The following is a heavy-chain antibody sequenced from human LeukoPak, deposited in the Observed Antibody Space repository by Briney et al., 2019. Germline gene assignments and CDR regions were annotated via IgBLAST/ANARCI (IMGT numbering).Heavy chain of an antibody. V-gene: IGHV4-4*07. J-gene: IGHJ4*02. Sequence: PSETLSLTCTVSGGSISSYYWSWIRQPAGKRLEWIGRIYTSGSTNYNPSLKSRVTMSVDTSKNQFSLKLSSVTAADTAVYYCARDRYCSSTSCYTAFDYWGQGTLVTVSS. CDR2: IYTSGST. CDR1: GGSISSYY. CDR3: ARDRYCSSTSCYTAFDY. D-gene: IGHD2-2*02.